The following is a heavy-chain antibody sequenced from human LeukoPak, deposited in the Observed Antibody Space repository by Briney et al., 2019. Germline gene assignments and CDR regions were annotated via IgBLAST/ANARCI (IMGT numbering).Heavy chain of an antibody. D-gene: IGHD6-6*01. V-gene: IGHV3-23*01. CDR1: GFTFSSYA. CDR2: ISGSGGST. J-gene: IGHJ4*02. CDR3: AKLEYSSSSHFDY. Sequence: PGGSLRLSCAASGFTFSSYAMSWVRQAPGKGLAWVSAISGSGGSTYYADSVKGRFTISRDNSKNTLYLQMNSLRAEDTAVYYCAKLEYSSSSHFDYWGQGTLVTVSS.